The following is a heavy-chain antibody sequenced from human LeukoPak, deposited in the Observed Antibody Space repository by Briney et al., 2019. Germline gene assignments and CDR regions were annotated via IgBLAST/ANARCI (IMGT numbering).Heavy chain of an antibody. CDR3: ARVVSSDAFDI. Sequence: SETLSLTCTVSGGSISSSSYYWGWIRQPPGKGLEWIGSIYYSGSTYYNPSLKSRVTISVDTSKNQFSLQLNSVTPEDTAVYYCARVVSSDAFDIWGQGTMVTVSS. V-gene: IGHV4-39*01. J-gene: IGHJ3*02. CDR2: IYYSGST. CDR1: GGSISSSSYY. D-gene: IGHD6-13*01.